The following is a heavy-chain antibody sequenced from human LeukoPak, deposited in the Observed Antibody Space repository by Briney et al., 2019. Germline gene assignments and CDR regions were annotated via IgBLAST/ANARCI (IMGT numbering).Heavy chain of an antibody. CDR1: GFTFSSYS. D-gene: IGHD2-2*01. CDR2: ISSSSSTI. J-gene: IGHJ4*02. V-gene: IGHV3-48*04. Sequence: GSLRLSCAASGFTFSSYSMNWVRQAPGKGLEWVSYISSSSSTIYYADSVKGRFTISRDNAKNSLYLQMNSLRAEDTAVYYCARDEDIVVVPAAKIFDYWGQGTLVTVSS. CDR3: ARDEDIVVVPAAKIFDY.